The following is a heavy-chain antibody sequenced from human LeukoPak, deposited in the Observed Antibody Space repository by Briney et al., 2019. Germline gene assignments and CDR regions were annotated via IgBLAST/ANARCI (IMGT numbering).Heavy chain of an antibody. D-gene: IGHD5-18*01. CDR2: INHSGST. V-gene: IGHV4-34*01. Sequence: NPSGTLSLTCAVYGGSFSGYYWSWIRQPPGKGLEWIGEINHSGSTNYNPSLKSRVTISVDTSKNQFSLKLSSVTAADTAVYYCARLPVQLWYRIDYWGQGTLVTVSS. J-gene: IGHJ4*02. CDR1: GGSFSGYY. CDR3: ARLPVQLWYRIDY.